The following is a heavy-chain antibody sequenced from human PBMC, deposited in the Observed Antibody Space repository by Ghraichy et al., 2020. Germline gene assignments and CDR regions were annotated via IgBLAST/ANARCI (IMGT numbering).Heavy chain of an antibody. CDR1: GFTFSSYA. Sequence: GGSLRLSCAASGFTFSSYAMSWVRQAPGKGLEWVSAISGSGGSTYYADSVQGRFTISRDNSKNTLYLQMNSLRAEDTAVYYCAKVTGFYGDYECYFDYWGQGTLVTVSS. V-gene: IGHV3-23*01. D-gene: IGHD4-17*01. CDR3: AKVTGFYGDYECYFDY. CDR2: ISGSGGST. J-gene: IGHJ4*02.